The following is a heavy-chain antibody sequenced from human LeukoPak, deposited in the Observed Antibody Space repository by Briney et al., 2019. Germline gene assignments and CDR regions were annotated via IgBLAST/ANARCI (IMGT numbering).Heavy chain of an antibody. J-gene: IGHJ5*02. Sequence: SVKVSCKASGGTFSSYAISWVRQAPGQGLEWMGTIIPILGIANYAHTFQGRVTITADKSKSTVYLELSSLRSEDTAVYYCARGEHSVAVNIWCDHWGQGTLVTVSS. D-gene: IGHD6-19*01. CDR1: GGTFSSYA. CDR3: ARGEHSVAVNIWCDH. CDR2: IIPILGIA. V-gene: IGHV1-69*04.